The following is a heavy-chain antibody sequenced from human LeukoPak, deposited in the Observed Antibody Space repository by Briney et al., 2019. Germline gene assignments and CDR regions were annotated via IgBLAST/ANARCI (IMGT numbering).Heavy chain of an antibody. Sequence: SETLSLTCTVSGGSITSYYWSWIRQPPGKGLEWIGYIYYSGSTNYNPPLKSRATISVDTSKNQFSLNLTSVTAADTAICYCASRLGYSSSWYYGMDVWGQGTTVTVSS. CDR1: GGSITSYY. D-gene: IGHD6-13*01. CDR2: IYYSGST. J-gene: IGHJ6*02. V-gene: IGHV4-59*12. CDR3: ASRLGYSSSWYYGMDV.